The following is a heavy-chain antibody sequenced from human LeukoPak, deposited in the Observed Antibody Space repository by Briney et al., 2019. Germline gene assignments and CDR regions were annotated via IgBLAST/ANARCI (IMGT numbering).Heavy chain of an antibody. CDR1: GFTFSSYS. V-gene: IGHV3-21*01. D-gene: IGHD2-2*01. J-gene: IGHJ6*02. CDR3: ARDQIVVVPGYYYYGMDV. CDR2: ISSISSYI. Sequence: GGSLRLSCAASGFTFSSYSMNWVRQAPGKGLEWVSSISSISSYIYYADSVKGRFTISRDNAKNSLYLQMNSLRAEDTAVCYCARDQIVVVPGYYYYGMDVWGQGTTVTVSS.